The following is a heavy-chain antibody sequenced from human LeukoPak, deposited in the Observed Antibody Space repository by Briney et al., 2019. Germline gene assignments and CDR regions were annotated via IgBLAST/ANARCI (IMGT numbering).Heavy chain of an antibody. V-gene: IGHV4-4*02. Sequence: SETLSLTCDVYGDSIISIEWWSWVRQPPGKGLEWIGEIYHSGDTNYNPSLKSRVALSVDRSRNQFSLKLNSVTAADTAVYYCVKNGDYFLAHWGQGTLVTASS. CDR2: IYHSGDT. CDR3: VKNGDYFLAH. CDR1: GDSIISIEW. J-gene: IGHJ4*02. D-gene: IGHD4-17*01.